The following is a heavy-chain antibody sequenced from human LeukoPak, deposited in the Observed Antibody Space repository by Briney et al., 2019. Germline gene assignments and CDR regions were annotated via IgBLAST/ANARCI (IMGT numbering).Heavy chain of an antibody. CDR2: INSDGSST. V-gene: IGHV3-74*01. CDR3: ARGPAYYDFWSGYYTVSGAFDI. CDR1: GFTFSSYW. J-gene: IGHJ3*02. Sequence: GGSLRLSCAASGFTFSSYWMHWVRQAPGKGLVWVSRINSDGSSTSYAGSVKGRFTISRDNAKNTLYLQMNSLRAEDTAVYYCARGPAYYDFWSGYYTVSGAFDIWGQGTMVTVSS. D-gene: IGHD3-3*01.